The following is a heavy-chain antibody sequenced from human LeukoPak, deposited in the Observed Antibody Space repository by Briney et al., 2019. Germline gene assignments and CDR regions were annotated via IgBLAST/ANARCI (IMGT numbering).Heavy chain of an antibody. D-gene: IGHD1-20*01. CDR1: GGSISSHY. Sequence: SETLSLTCTVSGGSISSHYWSWVRQPPGKGLEWIGYISYTGSTNYNPSLKSRVTISLDTSKNHFSLRLSSVTAADAAVYYCARTRGDNWNDIDSWRQGTLVTVSS. CDR2: ISYTGST. J-gene: IGHJ4*02. V-gene: IGHV4-59*11. CDR3: ARTRGDNWNDIDS.